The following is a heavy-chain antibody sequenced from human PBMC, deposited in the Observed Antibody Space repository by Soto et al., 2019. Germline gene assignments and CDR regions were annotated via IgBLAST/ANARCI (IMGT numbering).Heavy chain of an antibody. D-gene: IGHD6-25*01. V-gene: IGHV3-23*01. CDR1: GFTFSSYA. CDR3: AKFFVETGGSSGWPWSFHF. J-gene: IGHJ4*02. CDR2: ISGTGGTT. Sequence: EVQLLESGGGLVQPGGSLRLSCAASGFTFSSYAMSWVRQAPGKGLEWVSAISGTGGTTYYADSVKGRFTISRDNYSNTLHLQMNSLRAEDTAIYYCAKFFVETGGSSGWPWSFHFWGQGTLVTVSS.